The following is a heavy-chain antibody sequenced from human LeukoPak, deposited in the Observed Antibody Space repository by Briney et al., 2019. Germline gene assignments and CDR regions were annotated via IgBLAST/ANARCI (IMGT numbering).Heavy chain of an antibody. V-gene: IGHV1-69*05. J-gene: IGHJ5*02. CDR2: IIPIFGTA. Sequence: SVKVSCKASGGTFGSYAISWVRQAPGQGLEWMGGIIPIFGTANYAQKFQGRVTITTDESTSTAYMELSSLRSEDTAVYYCARRMGSSWYPNWFDPWGQGTLVTVSS. CDR3: ARRMGSSWYPNWFDP. D-gene: IGHD6-13*01. CDR1: GGTFGSYA.